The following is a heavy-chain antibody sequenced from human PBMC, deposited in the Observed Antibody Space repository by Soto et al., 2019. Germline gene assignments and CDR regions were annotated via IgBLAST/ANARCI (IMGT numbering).Heavy chain of an antibody. CDR2: IIPILGIA. J-gene: IGHJ4*02. CDR3: ARGYGDFNYFDY. CDR1: GGTFSSYT. Sequence: SVKVSCKASGGTFSSYTISWVRQAPGQGLEWMGRIIPILGIANYAQKFQGRVTITADKSTSTAYMELSSLRSEDTAVYYCARGYGDFNYFDYWGQGTLVTVSS. D-gene: IGHD4-17*01. V-gene: IGHV1-69*02.